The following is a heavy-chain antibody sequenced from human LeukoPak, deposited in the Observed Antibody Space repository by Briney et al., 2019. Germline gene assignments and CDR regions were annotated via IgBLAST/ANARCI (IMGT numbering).Heavy chain of an antibody. CDR3: ARARLGSSASADC. CDR2: INPSGGSA. D-gene: IGHD6-19*01. Sequence: GASVKVSCKACGYTFTSYHMHWVRQAPGQGLEWMGIINPSGGSATYAQKFQGRVTMTRDTSTSTVYMEVSSLRSEDTAVYYCARARLGSSASADCWGQGTLVTVSS. J-gene: IGHJ4*02. V-gene: IGHV1-46*01. CDR1: GYTFTSYH.